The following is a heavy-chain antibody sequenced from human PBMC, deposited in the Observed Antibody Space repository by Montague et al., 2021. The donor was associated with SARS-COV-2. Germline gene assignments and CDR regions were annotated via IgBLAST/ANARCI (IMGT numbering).Heavy chain of an antibody. D-gene: IGHD3-22*01. J-gene: IGHJ4*02. CDR3: ARATVGIAMIGVVIPAIDYYFDY. CDR2: IHHSGST. CDR1: GGSFSGYY. V-gene: IGHV4-34*01. Sequence: SETLSLTCAVYGGSFSGYYWSWIRQPPGKGLEWIGEIHHSGSTYYNPSLKSRVTISVDTSKNQFSLRLSSVTAADTAVYYCARATVGIAMIGVVIPAIDYYFDYWGQGNLVTVSS.